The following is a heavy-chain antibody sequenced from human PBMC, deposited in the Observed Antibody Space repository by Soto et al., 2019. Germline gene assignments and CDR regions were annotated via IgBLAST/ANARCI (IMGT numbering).Heavy chain of an antibody. Sequence: EVQLVESGGGVVRPGGSLRLACVVSGFSLDEYGMSWVRQAPGKGPEWVSGMHRNGNSTGYADSVKGRFTISGDDAKNSLYLQMNSLRAEDTAFYYCARDHRWGYEYGDYGDSWGHGTLVTVSS. V-gene: IGHV3-20*04. CDR1: GFSLDEYG. CDR2: MHRNGNST. CDR3: ARDHRWGYEYGDYGDS. J-gene: IGHJ5*01. D-gene: IGHD4-17*01.